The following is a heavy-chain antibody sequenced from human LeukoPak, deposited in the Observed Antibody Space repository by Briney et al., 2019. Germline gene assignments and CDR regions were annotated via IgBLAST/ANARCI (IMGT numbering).Heavy chain of an antibody. J-gene: IGHJ4*02. CDR1: GFTFSSYG. V-gene: IGHV3-23*01. CDR3: ARDSGWELLLDVYYFDY. CDR2: ISGSGGSA. Sequence: GGSLRLSCAASGFTFSSYGMSWVRQAPGKGLGWVSAISGSGGSAYYADSVKGRFTVSRDNAKNSLYLQMNSLRAEDTAVYYCARDSGWELLLDVYYFDYWGQGTLVTVSS. D-gene: IGHD1-26*01.